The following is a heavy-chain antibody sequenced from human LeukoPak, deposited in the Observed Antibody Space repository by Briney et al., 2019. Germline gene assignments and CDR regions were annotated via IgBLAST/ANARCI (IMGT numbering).Heavy chain of an antibody. J-gene: IGHJ6*02. V-gene: IGHV3-33*06. CDR2: IWFDGSEK. CDR3: AKDSYGMDV. CDR1: GFTFSNYG. Sequence: PGRSLRVSCAASGFTFSNYGMHWVRQAPGKGLEWVALIWFDGSEKYYSDSVKGRFTISRDNSKNTVYLQMNGLRAEDTAVYYCAKDSYGMDVWGQGTTVTVSS.